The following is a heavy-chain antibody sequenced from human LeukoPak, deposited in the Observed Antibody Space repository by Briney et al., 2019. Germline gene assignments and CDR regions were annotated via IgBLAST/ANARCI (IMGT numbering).Heavy chain of an antibody. V-gene: IGHV1-46*01. CDR3: ARDTVVVPAALYFFDY. Sequence: GASVKISCKASGYTFISYYMHWVRQAPGQGLEWMGIINPSGGSTSYAQKFQGRVTMTRDTSTSTVYMVLSSLTSEDTAVYYCARDTVVVPAALYFFDYWGQGTLVTVSS. CDR2: INPSGGST. D-gene: IGHD2-2*01. J-gene: IGHJ4*02. CDR1: GYTFISYY.